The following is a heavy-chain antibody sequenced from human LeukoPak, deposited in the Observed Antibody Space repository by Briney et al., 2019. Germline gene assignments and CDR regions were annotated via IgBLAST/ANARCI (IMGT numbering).Heavy chain of an antibody. CDR3: ARGVKGSSWYPNWFDP. Sequence: PGGSLRLSCAASGFTFSSYSMNWVREAPGKGLEWVSYISSSSSTIYYADSVKGRFTISRDNAKNSLYLQMNSLRAEDTAVYYCARGVKGSSWYPNWFDPWGQGTLVTVSS. CDR1: GFTFSSYS. D-gene: IGHD6-13*01. CDR2: ISSSSSTI. V-gene: IGHV3-48*04. J-gene: IGHJ5*02.